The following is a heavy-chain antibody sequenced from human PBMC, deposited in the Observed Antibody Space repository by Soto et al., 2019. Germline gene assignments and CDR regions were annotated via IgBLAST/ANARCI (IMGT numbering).Heavy chain of an antibody. CDR2: IYYSGST. CDR1: GASISSYH. Sequence: QVQLQESGPGLVKPSETLSLTCTVSGASISSYHWSWIRLAPGKGLEWIGYIYYSGSTNYNPSLKTRVTMSMDTSKNQFSLKLRSVTAADTAVYYCARGREGPYYWGQGILVTVSS. CDR3: ARGREGPYY. V-gene: IGHV4-59*01. J-gene: IGHJ4*02.